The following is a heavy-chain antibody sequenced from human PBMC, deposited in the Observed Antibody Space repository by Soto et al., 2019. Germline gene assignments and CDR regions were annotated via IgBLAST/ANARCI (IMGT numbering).Heavy chain of an antibody. CDR3: ARDWTGDTCPCLDV. Sequence: EVQLLESGGGLVQPGGSLRLSCAAAGFTFSNYALTWVRQSPGKGLEWVSTFSGSGGSTYYADSVRGRFTISRDTSKNTLFPQMNSLRVEATAIYYCARDWTGDTCPCLDVWGQGTTVSVSS. CDR2: FSGSGGST. CDR1: GFTFSNYA. V-gene: IGHV3-23*01. D-gene: IGHD3-3*01. J-gene: IGHJ6*02.